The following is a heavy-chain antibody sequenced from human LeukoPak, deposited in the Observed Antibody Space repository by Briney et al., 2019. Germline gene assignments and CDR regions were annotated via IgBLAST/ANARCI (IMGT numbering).Heavy chain of an antibody. CDR2: IRYDGSNK. V-gene: IGHV3-30*02. D-gene: IGHD3-10*01. CDR1: GFTLSSYG. CDR3: ARERFPYYYYGMDV. J-gene: IGHJ6*02. Sequence: PGGSLRLSCAASGFTLSSYGMHWVRQAPGKGLEWVAFIRYDGSNKYYADSVKGRFTISRDNSKNTLYLQMNSLRAEDTAVYYCARERFPYYYYGMDVWGQGTTVTVSS.